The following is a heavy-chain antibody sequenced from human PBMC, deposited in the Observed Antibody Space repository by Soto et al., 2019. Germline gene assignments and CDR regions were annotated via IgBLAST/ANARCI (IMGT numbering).Heavy chain of an antibody. CDR2: IYNSGST. J-gene: IGHJ4*02. Sequence: PSETLSLTCTVSGGSISSYYWSWIRQPPGKGLEWIGYIYNSGSTNYNPSLKSRVTISVDTSKNQFSLKLSSVTAADTAVYYCARGSTGYSSSWYGYWGQGTLVTVS. CDR3: ARGSTGYSSSWYGY. CDR1: GGSISSYY. D-gene: IGHD6-13*01. V-gene: IGHV4-59*08.